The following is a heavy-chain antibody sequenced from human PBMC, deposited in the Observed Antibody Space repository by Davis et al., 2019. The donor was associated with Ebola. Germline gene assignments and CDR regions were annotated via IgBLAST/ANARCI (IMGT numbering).Heavy chain of an antibody. CDR2: SNSDGSST. V-gene: IGHV3-74*01. J-gene: IGHJ6*02. CDR3: AREFYDSLQAGMDV. CDR1: GFSFRSYW. D-gene: IGHD3-3*01. Sequence: GESLKIPCAASGFSFRSYWMHWVRQAPGKGLVWVSRSNSDGSSTSYADSVKGRFTISRDNAKNTLYLQMNSLGAEDTAVYYCAREFYDSLQAGMDVWGQGTTVTVSS.